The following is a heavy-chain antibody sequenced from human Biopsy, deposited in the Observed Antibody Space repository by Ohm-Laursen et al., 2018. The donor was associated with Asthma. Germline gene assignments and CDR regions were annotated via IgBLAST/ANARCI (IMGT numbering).Heavy chain of an antibody. Sequence: GSLRLSCAALWVTVSRDHMFWVRQAPGKGLEWVSDIYSGGTSDTADSVMGRFTISRDFYKNTLYLQMDSMRVEDAAVYYCVRGDSSGWSHYYFDYWGQGTLVTVSS. CDR1: WVTVSRDH. D-gene: IGHD6-19*01. J-gene: IGHJ4*02. CDR2: IYSGGTS. V-gene: IGHV3-53*01. CDR3: VRGDSSGWSHYYFDY.